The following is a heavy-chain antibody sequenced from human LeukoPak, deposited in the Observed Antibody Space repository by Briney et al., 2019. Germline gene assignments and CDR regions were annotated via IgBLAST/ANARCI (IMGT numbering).Heavy chain of an antibody. V-gene: IGHV2-70*20. Sequence: ESGPALVKPTQTLTLTCTFSGFSLSTSGMCVSWVRQPPGKALEWLALIDWDDDKYYSTSLKTRLTISKDTSKNQVVLTMTNMDPVDTATYYCARIGRRGSYFDYWGQGTLVTVSS. CDR2: IDWDDDK. CDR3: ARIGRRGSYFDY. CDR1: GFSLSTSGMC. D-gene: IGHD3-10*01. J-gene: IGHJ4*02.